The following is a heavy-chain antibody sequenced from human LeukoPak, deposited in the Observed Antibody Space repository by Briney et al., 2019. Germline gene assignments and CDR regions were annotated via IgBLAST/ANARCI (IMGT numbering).Heavy chain of an antibody. CDR2: INHSRST. V-gene: IGHV4-34*01. CDR3: ARNSYGFFDY. J-gene: IGHJ4*02. Sequence: SETLSLTCAVYGGSFSGYYWSWIRQPPGKGLEWIGEINHSRSTNYNPSLKSRVTISVDTSKNQFSLKLSSVTAADTAVYYCARNSYGFFDYWGQGTLVTVSS. D-gene: IGHD3-10*01. CDR1: GGSFSGYY.